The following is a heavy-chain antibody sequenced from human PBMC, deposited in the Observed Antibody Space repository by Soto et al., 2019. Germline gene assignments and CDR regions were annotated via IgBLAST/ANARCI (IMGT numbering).Heavy chain of an antibody. CDR3: ARTFDYYGMDV. V-gene: IGHV4-38-2*01. J-gene: IGHJ6*02. Sequence: LSLTCAVSGXSIGSGYYWAWIRQSPGKGLEWIGSIYHAGSVYYNPSLNGRVALSMDTSKNHFSLKLTSVTAADTAVYYCARTFDYYGMDVWGQGTTVTVSS. CDR1: GXSIGSGYY. CDR2: IYHAGSV.